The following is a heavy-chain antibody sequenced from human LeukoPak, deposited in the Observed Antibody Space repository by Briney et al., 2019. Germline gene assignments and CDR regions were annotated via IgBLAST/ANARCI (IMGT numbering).Heavy chain of an antibody. CDR2: IKQDGSEK. CDR3: AREEEGYYYGSGSYFDP. D-gene: IGHD3-10*01. J-gene: IGHJ5*02. V-gene: IGHV3-7*03. Sequence: AGGSLRLSCAASGLTFSSYWMSWVRQAPGKGLEWVANIKQDGSEKYYADSVKGRFTISRDNAKNSLYLQMNSLRAEDTAVYYCAREEEGYYYGSGSYFDPWGQGTLVTVSS. CDR1: GLTFSSYW.